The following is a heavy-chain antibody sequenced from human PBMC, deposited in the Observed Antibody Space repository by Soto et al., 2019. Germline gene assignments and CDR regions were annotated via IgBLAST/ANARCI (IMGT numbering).Heavy chain of an antibody. D-gene: IGHD5-12*01. V-gene: IGHV4-30-2*06. Sequence: QLQLQESGSGLVKTSETLSLTCTVSGASISYGGFSWSWIRQSPGKGLEWIGYISHLESTYFHPSFKSRLNMSIDRTRNQFSLKLCSVTAAHRAVYYCARGGGYDSFDYWGQVVLVTVSS. CDR3: ARGGGYDSFDY. J-gene: IGHJ4*02. CDR1: GASISYGGFS. CDR2: ISHLEST.